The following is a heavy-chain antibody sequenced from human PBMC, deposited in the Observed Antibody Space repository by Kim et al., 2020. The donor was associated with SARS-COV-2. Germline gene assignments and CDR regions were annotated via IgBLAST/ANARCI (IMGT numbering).Heavy chain of an antibody. Sequence: SETLSLTCTVSGGSISSYYWSWIRQPPGKGLEWIGYIYYSGSTNYNPSLKSRVTISVDTSKNQFSLKLSSVTAADTAVYYCARDGTLYYYYGMDVWGQGTTVTVSS. J-gene: IGHJ6*02. CDR3: ARDGTLYYYYGMDV. CDR1: GGSISSYY. CDR2: IYYSGST. V-gene: IGHV4-59*01.